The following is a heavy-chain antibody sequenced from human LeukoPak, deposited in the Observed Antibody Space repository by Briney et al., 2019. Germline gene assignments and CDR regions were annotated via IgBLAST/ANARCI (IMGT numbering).Heavy chain of an antibody. V-gene: IGHV3-43D*03. CDR3: AKDMRVDTAIVDQALYDY. Sequence: GGSLRLSCAASGFTFDDYAMHWVRQAPGKGLEWVSLISWDGGSTYYADSVKGRFTIARDNSKNSLYLQMNSLRAEDTALYYCAKDMRVDTAIVDQALYDYWGQGTLVTVSS. D-gene: IGHD5-18*01. J-gene: IGHJ4*02. CDR1: GFTFDDYA. CDR2: ISWDGGST.